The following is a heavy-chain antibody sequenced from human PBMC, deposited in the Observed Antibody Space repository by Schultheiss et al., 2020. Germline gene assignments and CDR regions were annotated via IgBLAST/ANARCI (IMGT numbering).Heavy chain of an antibody. CDR2: INPSGGST. J-gene: IGHJ4*02. D-gene: IGHD6-13*01. CDR3: ARDFREQLANFDY. Sequence: GESLKISCKASGYTFTSYYMHWVRQAPGQGLEWMGIINPSGGSTSYAQKFQGRVTMTRDTSTSTVYMELSSLRSEDTAVYYCARDFREQLANFDYWGQGTLVTVSS. CDR1: GYTFTSYY. V-gene: IGHV1-46*01.